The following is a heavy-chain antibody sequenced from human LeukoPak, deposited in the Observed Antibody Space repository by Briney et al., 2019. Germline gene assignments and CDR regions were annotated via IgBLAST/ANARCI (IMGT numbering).Heavy chain of an antibody. CDR2: IYPGDSDT. Sequence: GESLQISCKGSGYIFTSYWIGWVRQLPGKGLEWMGIIYPGDSDTRYSPSFQGQVTISADKSISTAYLQWSSLKASDTAMYYCARRWELGWFDPWGQGTLVTVSS. V-gene: IGHV5-51*01. CDR1: GYIFTSYW. D-gene: IGHD1-26*01. J-gene: IGHJ5*02. CDR3: ARRWELGWFDP.